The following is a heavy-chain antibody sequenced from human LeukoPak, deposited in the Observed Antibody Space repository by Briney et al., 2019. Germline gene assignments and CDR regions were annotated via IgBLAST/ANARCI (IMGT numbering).Heavy chain of an antibody. CDR1: GGSISSSNW. V-gene: IGHV4-4*02. Sequence: SETLSLTCAVSGGSISSSNWWSWVRQPPGKGLEWIGEIYRSGSTNYNPSLKIRVTISVDKSKNHFSLNLSSVTAADAAVYYCATTLFQTGIAGEDYWGKGTLVTV. CDR2: IYRSGST. CDR3: ATTLFQTGIAGEDY. D-gene: IGHD3-9*01. J-gene: IGHJ4*02.